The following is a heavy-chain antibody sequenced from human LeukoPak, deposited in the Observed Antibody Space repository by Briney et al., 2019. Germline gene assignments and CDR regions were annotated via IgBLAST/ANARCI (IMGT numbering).Heavy chain of an antibody. CDR1: GGSISSSNW. CDR2: IDHTGST. D-gene: IGHD2-15*01. J-gene: IGHJ4*02. CDR3: ARSPRYQYCSGGSCYSHYLDY. V-gene: IGHV4-4*02. Sequence: ASETLSLTCAVSGGSISSSNWWSWVRQPPGKGLEWFGEIDHTGSTNYISSLKSRMTISVDTSKNQFSLKLTSVTAADTAVYYCARSPRYQYCSGGSCYSHYLDYWGQGTLVTVSS.